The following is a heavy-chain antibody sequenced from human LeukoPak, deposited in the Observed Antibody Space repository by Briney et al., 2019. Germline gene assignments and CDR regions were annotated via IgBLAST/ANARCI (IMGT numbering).Heavy chain of an antibody. CDR1: GGSISSGSYY. Sequence: SETLSLTCTVSGGSISSGSYYWSWIRQPAGKGLEWIGRIYTSGSTNYNPSLKSRVTISVDTSKNQFSLKLSSVTAADTAVYYCARARPVVVPAATPDYYYYYMDVWGKGTTVTVSS. J-gene: IGHJ6*03. V-gene: IGHV4-61*02. D-gene: IGHD2-2*01. CDR2: IYTSGST. CDR3: ARARPVVVPAATPDYYYYYMDV.